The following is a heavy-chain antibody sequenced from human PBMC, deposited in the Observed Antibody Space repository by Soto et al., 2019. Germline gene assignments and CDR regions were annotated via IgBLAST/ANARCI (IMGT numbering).Heavy chain of an antibody. Sequence: LSLTCSVSGYSISSGYYLAWIRQAPGKGLEWIATVHQTGQVFYNPSFGSRVSISLDASKDQFFLSLQSVTAADTAVYYCARDRLMVRDGSDYWGQGILVTVSS. CDR2: VHQTGQV. D-gene: IGHD3-10*01. CDR1: GYSISSGYY. V-gene: IGHV4-38-2*02. CDR3: ARDRLMVRDGSDY. J-gene: IGHJ4*02.